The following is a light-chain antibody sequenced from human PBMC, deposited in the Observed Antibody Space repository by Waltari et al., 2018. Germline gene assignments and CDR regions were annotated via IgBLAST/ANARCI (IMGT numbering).Light chain of an antibody. CDR1: RYNIGSNT. Sequence: QSVLTQPPSAYETPGQRVAITCSGSRYNIGSNTVNWYQQLPGPAPTLLIYGNNQGPSWFPGRFSGSKSGTSASLAISGLQSEDGADYFCSAWDDSLNVWVFGGGTKLTVL. CDR2: GNN. CDR3: SAWDDSLNVWV. V-gene: IGLV1-44*01. J-gene: IGLJ3*02.